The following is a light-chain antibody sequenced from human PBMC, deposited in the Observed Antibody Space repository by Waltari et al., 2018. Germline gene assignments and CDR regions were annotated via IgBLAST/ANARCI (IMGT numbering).Light chain of an antibody. CDR1: SSNLGNNV. V-gene: IGLV1-44*01. CDR2: RND. J-gene: IGLJ3*02. CDR3: ASWDDSLNGHWV. Sequence: QSVLTQPPSASGTPGQRVTISCSGTSSNLGNNVVNWYQQVPGTAPKLLIYRNDLPPPGVPDRFSASKSGTSASLAISGLQSEDEAEYYYASWDDSLNGHWVFGGGTKVTVL.